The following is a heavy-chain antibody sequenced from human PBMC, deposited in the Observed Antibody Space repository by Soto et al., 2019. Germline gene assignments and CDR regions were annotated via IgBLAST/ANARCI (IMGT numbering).Heavy chain of an antibody. CDR1: GGSISSYY. CDR3: ARAGVATIYPGNNWFDP. D-gene: IGHD5-12*01. CDR2: VYRSGTT. Sequence: PSETLSLTCTVSGGSISSYYWSWIRQSPGKGPEWIGYVYRSGTTNYNPSLQSRVTISVDTSNNQFSLNLGSVTAADTAMYYCARAGVATIYPGNNWFDPWGQGTLVTVSS. J-gene: IGHJ5*02. V-gene: IGHV4-59*08.